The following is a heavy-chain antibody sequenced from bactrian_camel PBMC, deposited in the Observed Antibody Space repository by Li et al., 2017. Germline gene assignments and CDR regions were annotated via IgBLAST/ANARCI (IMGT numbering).Heavy chain of an antibody. Sequence: VQLVESGGGQVQPGGSLRLSCIASGFQFSDYPMSWVRQAPGKDLEWLAQIAYDGWVSRYNDPAKGRFTISRDNAKNALYLQMDSLKLEDTAMYYCAADRDCYLGSSYVPTYKHWGQGTQVTVS. CDR3: AADRDCYLGSSYVPTYKH. CDR2: IAYDGWVS. V-gene: IGHV3S42*01. CDR1: GFQFSDYP. J-gene: IGHJ4*01. D-gene: IGHD3*01.